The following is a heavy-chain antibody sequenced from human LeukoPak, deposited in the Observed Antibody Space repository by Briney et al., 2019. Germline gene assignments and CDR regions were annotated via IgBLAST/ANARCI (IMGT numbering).Heavy chain of an antibody. D-gene: IGHD3-10*02. CDR1: GFSFSDYW. J-gene: IGHJ4*02. CDR2: IKSDGSIT. Sequence: GGSLRLSCAASGFSFSDYWMHWVRQAPGKGLVWVSRIKSDGSITTYADSVKGRFTISRDNPKNTLYLQMNSLRAEDTAVYYCVVQIMYGELSDPDFWGQGILVTVSS. V-gene: IGHV3-74*01. CDR3: VVQIMYGELSDPDF.